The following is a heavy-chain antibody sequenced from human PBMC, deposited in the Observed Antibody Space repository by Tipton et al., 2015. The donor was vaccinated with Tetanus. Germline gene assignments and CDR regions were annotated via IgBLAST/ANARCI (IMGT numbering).Heavy chain of an antibody. CDR2: INPSGGST. J-gene: IGHJ4*02. Sequence: QLVQSGAEVKKPGASVKVSCKASGYTFTSYYMHWVRQAPGQGLEWMGIINPSGGSTSYAQKFQGRVTMTRDTSTSTVYMELSSLRSEDTAVYYCARRRITMVRGVISRVTRFDYWGQGTLVTVSS. D-gene: IGHD3-10*01. CDR1: GYTFTSYY. V-gene: IGHV1-46*01. CDR3: ARRRITMVRGVISRVTRFDY.